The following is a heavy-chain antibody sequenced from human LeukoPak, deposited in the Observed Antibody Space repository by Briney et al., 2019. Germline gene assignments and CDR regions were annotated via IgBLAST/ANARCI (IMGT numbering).Heavy chain of an antibody. D-gene: IGHD3-9*01. CDR2: SNPNNDVK. V-gene: IGHV1-2*02. CDR1: GYTFTGYY. Sequence: ASVKVSCKASGYTFTGYYIHWMRQAPGQGLDGMGWSNPNNDVKNSAQKFQGRLTRTRHTSLRTAYMELGRVRSDDTAVYYCASGHNILSSYYDFYFDYWGQGTQVSVSS. CDR3: ASGHNILSSYYDFYFDY. J-gene: IGHJ4*02.